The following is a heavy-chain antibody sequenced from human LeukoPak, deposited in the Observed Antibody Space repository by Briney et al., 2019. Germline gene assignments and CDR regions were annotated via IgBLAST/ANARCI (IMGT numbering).Heavy chain of an antibody. CDR2: IFPILGIA. V-gene: IGHV1-69*04. CDR1: GGTFSSYT. CDR3: AREGGQYSSSSLGY. J-gene: IGHJ4*02. Sequence: SVKVSCKASGGTFSSYTISWVRQAPGQGLEWMGRIFPILGIANYAQKFQGRVTITADKPTSTAYMELSSLRSEDTAVYYCAREGGQYSSSSLGYWGQGTLVTVSS. D-gene: IGHD6-6*01.